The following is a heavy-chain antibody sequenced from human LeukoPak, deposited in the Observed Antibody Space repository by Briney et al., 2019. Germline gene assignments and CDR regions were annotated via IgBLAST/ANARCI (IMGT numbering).Heavy chain of an antibody. CDR1: GFTVSSNY. CDR3: AKDSARDTAMVMRFFDY. D-gene: IGHD5-18*01. J-gene: IGHJ4*02. Sequence: PGGSLRLSCAASGFTVSSNYMSWVRQAPGKGLEWVSVIYSGGSTYYADSVKGRFTISRDNSKNTLYLQMNSLRAEDTAVYYCAKDSARDTAMVMRFFDYWGQGTLVTVSS. V-gene: IGHV3-53*01. CDR2: IYSGGST.